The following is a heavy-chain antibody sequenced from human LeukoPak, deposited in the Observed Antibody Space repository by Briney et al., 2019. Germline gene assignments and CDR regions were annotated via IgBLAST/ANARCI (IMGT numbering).Heavy chain of an antibody. CDR3: AKDTYYCDSSGYTFDY. CDR2: ISYDGSNK. J-gene: IGHJ4*02. CDR1: GFTFSSYG. D-gene: IGHD3-22*01. Sequence: GGSLRLSCAASGFTFSSYGMHWVRQAPGKGLEWVAVISYDGSNKYYADSVKGRFTISRDNSKNTLYLQMNSLRAEDTAVYYCAKDTYYCDSSGYTFDYWGQGTLVTVSS. V-gene: IGHV3-30*18.